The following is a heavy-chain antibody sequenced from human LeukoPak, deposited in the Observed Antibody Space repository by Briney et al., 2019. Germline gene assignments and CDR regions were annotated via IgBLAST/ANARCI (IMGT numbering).Heavy chain of an antibody. CDR2: IYSGGST. D-gene: IGHD3-22*01. J-gene: IGHJ4*02. V-gene: IGHV3-53*01. CDR1: GFTVSSNY. CDR3: ARDLNYDSSD. Sequence: TGGSLRLSCAASGFTVSSNYMSWVRQAPGKGLEWVSVIYSGGSTYYADSVKGRFTISRDNSKNTVYLQMNSLRAEDTAVYYCARDLNYDSSDWGQGTLVTVSS.